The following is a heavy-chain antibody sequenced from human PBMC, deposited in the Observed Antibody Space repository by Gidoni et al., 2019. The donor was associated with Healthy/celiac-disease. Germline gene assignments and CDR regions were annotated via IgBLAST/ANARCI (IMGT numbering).Heavy chain of an antibody. CDR3: ARDSDGHNGRGFDY. Sequence: QVQLQESGPGLVKPSETLSLTCTVSGGSVSSGSYYWSWIRPPPGKGLEWIGYIYYSASTNYNPSLKSRVTISVDTSKNQFSLKLSSVTAADTAVYYCARDSDGHNGRGFDYWGQGTLVTVSS. J-gene: IGHJ4*02. CDR1: GGSVSSGSYY. V-gene: IGHV4-61*01. CDR2: IYYSAST. D-gene: IGHD2-8*01.